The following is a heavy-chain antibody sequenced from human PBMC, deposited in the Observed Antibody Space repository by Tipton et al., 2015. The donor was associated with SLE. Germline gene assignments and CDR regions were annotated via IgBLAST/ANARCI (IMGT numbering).Heavy chain of an antibody. J-gene: IGHJ4*02. V-gene: IGHV3-21*01. Sequence: GSLRLSCAASGFTFSRYSMNWVRQAPGKGLEWVSFISSSSSYIYYADSVKGRVTISRDNAKNPLYLQMNSLRAEDTAVYYCASETYYYDTSGYYHHYFDYWGQGTLVTVSS. CDR3: ASETYYYDTSGYYHHYFDY. CDR2: ISSSSSYI. CDR1: GFTFSRYS. D-gene: IGHD3-22*01.